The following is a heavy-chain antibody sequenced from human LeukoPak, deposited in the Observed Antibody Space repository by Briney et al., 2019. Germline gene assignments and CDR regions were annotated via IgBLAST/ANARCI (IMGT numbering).Heavy chain of an antibody. D-gene: IGHD3-22*01. J-gene: IGHJ4*02. Sequence: GGPLRLSCAASGFTFSSYAMSWVRQAPGKGLEWVSAISGSGDSTYYADSVKGRFTISRDNSKNTLYLQMNSLRAEDTAVYYCAKKVNYYDSSGYYPFDYWGQGTLVTVSS. CDR3: AKKVNYYDSSGYYPFDY. CDR2: ISGSGDST. CDR1: GFTFSSYA. V-gene: IGHV3-23*01.